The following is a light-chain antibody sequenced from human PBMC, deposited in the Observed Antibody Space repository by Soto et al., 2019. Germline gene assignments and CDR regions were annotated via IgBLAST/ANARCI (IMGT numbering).Light chain of an antibody. CDR2: RDN. CDR3: QVWDISTEV. V-gene: IGLV3-9*01. Sequence: SYELTQALSVSVALGQTARITCGGNDIGSKNVHWYQQKPGQAPILVIYRDNKRPSGIPERISGSNSGNTATLTISRAQAGDEADYYCQVWDISTEVFGTGTKLTVL. J-gene: IGLJ1*01. CDR1: DIGSKN.